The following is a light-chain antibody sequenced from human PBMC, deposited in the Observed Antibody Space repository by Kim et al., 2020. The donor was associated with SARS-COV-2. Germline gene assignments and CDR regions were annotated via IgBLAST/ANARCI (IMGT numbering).Light chain of an antibody. V-gene: IGKV1-9*01. CDR3: QQLNHYPWT. CDR2: AAS. CDR1: QDISNS. J-gene: IGKJ1*01. Sequence: ASIGDRVAVTCRASQDISNSLAWYQQKAGKAPKLLIFAASTLQSGVPSRFSGSGSGTEFTLAISSLQAEDFATYYCQQLNHYPWTFGQGTKVDIK.